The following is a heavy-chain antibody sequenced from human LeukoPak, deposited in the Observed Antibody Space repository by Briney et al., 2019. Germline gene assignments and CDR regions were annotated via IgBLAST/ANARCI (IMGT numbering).Heavy chain of an antibody. CDR3: ARDDFSLIAAAGRLRD. D-gene: IGHD6-13*01. Sequence: VKVSCKASGGTFSSYAISWVRQAPGQGLEWMGGIIPIFGTANYAQKFQGRVTITTDESTSTAYMELSSLRSEDTAVYYCARDDFSLIAAAGRLRDWGQGTLVTVSS. CDR1: GGTFSSYA. CDR2: IIPIFGTA. J-gene: IGHJ4*02. V-gene: IGHV1-69*05.